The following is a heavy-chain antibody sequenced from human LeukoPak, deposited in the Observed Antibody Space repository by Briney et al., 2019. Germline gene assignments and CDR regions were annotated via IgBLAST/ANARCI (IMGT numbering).Heavy chain of an antibody. CDR3: AKGPTSYGSGHRRMYYYMDV. D-gene: IGHD3-10*01. CDR1: GFTFSNYL. V-gene: IGHV3-30*18. J-gene: IGHJ6*03. Sequence: PGGSLRLSCAASGFTFSNYLMHWVRQAPGKGLEWVAVISYDGSNKYYADSVKGRFTISRDNSKNTLYLQMNSLRAEDTAVYYCAKGPTSYGSGHRRMYYYMDVWGKGTTVTVSS. CDR2: ISYDGSNK.